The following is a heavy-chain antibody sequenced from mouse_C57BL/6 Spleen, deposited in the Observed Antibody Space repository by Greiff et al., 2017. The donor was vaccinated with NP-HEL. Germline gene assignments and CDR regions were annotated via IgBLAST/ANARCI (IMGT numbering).Heavy chain of an antibody. J-gene: IGHJ1*03. D-gene: IGHD1-1*01. CDR1: GYTFTSYG. CDR2: IYPRSGKT. V-gene: IGHV1-81*01. CDR3: AMGFITTVVAHWYFDV. Sequence: QVQLQQSGAELARPGASVKLSCKASGYTFTSYGISWVKQRTGQGLEWIGEIYPRSGKTYYNEKFKGKATLHADKSSSTAYMELRSLTSEDSAVYFCAMGFITTVVAHWYFDVWGTGTTVTVSS.